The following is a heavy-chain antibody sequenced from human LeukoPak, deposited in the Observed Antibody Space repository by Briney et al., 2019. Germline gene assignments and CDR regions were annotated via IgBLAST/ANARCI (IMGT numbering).Heavy chain of an antibody. J-gene: IGHJ4*02. D-gene: IGHD3-22*01. CDR2: ISHDGSNK. V-gene: IGHV3-30*03. CDR3: ARDSYYYDSSGYYHFDY. CDR1: GFTFSSYS. Sequence: PGGSLRLSCAASGFTFSSYSMNWVRQAPGKGLEWVAVISHDGSNKYYADSVKGRFTISRDNSKNTLYLQMNSLRAEDTAVYYCARDSYYYDSSGYYHFDYWGQGTLVTVSS.